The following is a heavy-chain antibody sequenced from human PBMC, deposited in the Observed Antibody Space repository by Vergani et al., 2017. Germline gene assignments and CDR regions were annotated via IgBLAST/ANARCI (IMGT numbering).Heavy chain of an antibody. J-gene: IGHJ4*02. V-gene: IGHV1-46*03. CDR3: ARGRSSSWYPASLW. CDR1: GYTFTSYF. CDR2: INPGGGST. Sequence: QVQLVQSGAEVKKPGASVKVSCKASGYTFTSYFIHWVRQAPGQGLEWLGIINPGGGSTSYAHKLQGRVTMNRDTSTRTVYLELSHLRSEDTAVYYCARGRSSSWYPASLWWGQGTLVTVPS. D-gene: IGHD6-13*01.